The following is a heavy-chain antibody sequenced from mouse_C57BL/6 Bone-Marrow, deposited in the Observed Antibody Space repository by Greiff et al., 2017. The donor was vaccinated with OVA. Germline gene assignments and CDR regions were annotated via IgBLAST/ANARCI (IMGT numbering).Heavy chain of an antibody. Sequence: QVHVKQPGAELVMPGASVKLSCKASGYTFTSYWMHWVKQRPGQGLEWIGEIDPSDSYTNYNQKFKGKSTLTVDKSSSTAYMQLSSLTSEDSAVYYCARVSPPCYFDYWGQGTTLTVSS. D-gene: IGHD6-2*01. CDR2: IDPSDSYT. V-gene: IGHV1-69*01. CDR1: GYTFTSYW. CDR3: ARVSPPCYFDY. J-gene: IGHJ2*01.